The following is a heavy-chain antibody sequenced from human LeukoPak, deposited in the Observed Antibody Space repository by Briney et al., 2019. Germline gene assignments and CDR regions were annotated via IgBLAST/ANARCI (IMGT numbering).Heavy chain of an antibody. CDR2: IHTTGDT. CDR3: ARGTSCYAN. D-gene: IGHD2-2*01. J-gene: IGHJ4*02. V-gene: IGHV4-61*02. Sequence: ASETLSLTCNVSGDSISSGSYYWSWIRQPAGKELEWLGRIHTTGDTLYNPSLESRVTISVVTAKNQLSLKLTSVTAADTAVYYCARGTSCYANWGQGTLVTVSS. CDR1: GDSISSGSYY.